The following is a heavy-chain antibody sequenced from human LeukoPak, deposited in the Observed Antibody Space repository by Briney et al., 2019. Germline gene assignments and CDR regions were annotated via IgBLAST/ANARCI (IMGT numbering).Heavy chain of an antibody. D-gene: IGHD6-13*01. CDR3: ARSLYSSSWYGAFDI. Sequence: PGRSLRLSCAASGFTFSSYGMHWVRQATGKGLEWVAVIWYDGSNKYYADSVKGRFTISRDNSKNTLYLQMNSLRAEDTAVYYCARSLYSSSWYGAFDIWGQGTMVTVSS. CDR2: IWYDGSNK. J-gene: IGHJ3*02. V-gene: IGHV3-33*01. CDR1: GFTFSSYG.